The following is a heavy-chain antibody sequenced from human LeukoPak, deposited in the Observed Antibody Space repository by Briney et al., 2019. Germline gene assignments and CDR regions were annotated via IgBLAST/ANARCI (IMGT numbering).Heavy chain of an antibody. D-gene: IGHD6-6*01. CDR3: ARQGARGYSSYWFDP. CDR2: IYDSGST. J-gene: IGHJ5*02. V-gene: IGHV4-39*01. Sequence: SETLSLTCTVSGGSISSRSYYWGWIRQPPGKGLEWIGSIYDSGSTSYNPSLKSRVTISVDTSKSQFSLNLSSVTAADTAVYYCARQGARGYSSYWFDPWGQGTLVTVSS. CDR1: GGSISSRSYY.